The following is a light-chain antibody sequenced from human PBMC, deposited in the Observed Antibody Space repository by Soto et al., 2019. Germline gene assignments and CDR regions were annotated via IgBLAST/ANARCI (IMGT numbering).Light chain of an antibody. CDR3: QQYNSWRT. J-gene: IGKJ2*01. Sequence: EIVMTQSPVTLSVSPGERATLSCRASKSVNSNLAWYQHKPGQAPRLLIYGASTRATGIPARFSGSESGTEFTLTINSLQSEDFAVYYCQQYNSWRTFGQGTKLEIK. V-gene: IGKV3-15*01. CDR2: GAS. CDR1: KSVNSN.